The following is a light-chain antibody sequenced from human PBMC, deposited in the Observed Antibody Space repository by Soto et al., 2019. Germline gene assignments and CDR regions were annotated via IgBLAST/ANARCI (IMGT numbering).Light chain of an antibody. Sequence: ERMLTQSPGTLSLSPGERASLSCRASQSISSFLAWYQQKPGPAPRLLIYGASPRATGIPARFSGSGSGTEFTLTLSSLQSEDFAVYFCQQSNNWPPVTFGPATTVDI. J-gene: IGKJ3*01. CDR3: QQSNNWPPVT. V-gene: IGKV3-15*01. CDR2: GAS. CDR1: QSISSF.